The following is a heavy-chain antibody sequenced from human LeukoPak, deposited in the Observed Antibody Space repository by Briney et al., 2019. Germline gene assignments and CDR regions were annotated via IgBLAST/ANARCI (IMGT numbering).Heavy chain of an antibody. CDR2: ISYDGSNK. D-gene: IGHD6-13*01. CDR3: AKDSIAAAGTSDY. Sequence: GGSLRLSCAASGFTFSSYGMHWVRQAPGKGLEWVAVISYDGSNKYYAVSVKGRFTISRDNSKNTLYLQMNSLRAEDTAVYYCAKDSIAAAGTSDYWGQGTLVTVSS. CDR1: GFTFSSYG. V-gene: IGHV3-30*18. J-gene: IGHJ4*02.